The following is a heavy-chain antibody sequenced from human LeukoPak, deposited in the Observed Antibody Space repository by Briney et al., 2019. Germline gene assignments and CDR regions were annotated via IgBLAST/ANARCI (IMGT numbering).Heavy chain of an antibody. CDR3: ARAPAHYYDSSDHYYVGESYFDY. V-gene: IGHV3-21*01. CDR1: GGSISSSS. Sequence: ETLSLTCTVSGGSISSSSYYWGWIRQPPGKGLEWVSSISSSSRYIYYADSVKGRFTISRDNAKNSLYLQMNSLRAEDTAVYYCARAPAHYYDSSDHYYVGESYFDYWGQGTLVTVSS. D-gene: IGHD3-22*01. J-gene: IGHJ4*02. CDR2: ISSSSRYI.